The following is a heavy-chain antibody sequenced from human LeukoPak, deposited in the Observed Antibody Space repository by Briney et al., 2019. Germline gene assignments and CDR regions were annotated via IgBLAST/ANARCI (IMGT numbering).Heavy chain of an antibody. CDR1: GGSFSGYY. V-gene: IGHV4-34*01. Sequence: PSETLSLTCAVYGGSFSGYYWSWIRQPPGKGLEWVGEINHSGSTNYNPSLKSRVTISVDTSKNQFSLKLSSVTAADTAVYYCARGADYICGSYRYKPAARPFDYWGQGTLVTVSS. CDR2: INHSGST. J-gene: IGHJ4*02. CDR3: ARGADYICGSYRYKPAARPFDY. D-gene: IGHD3-16*02.